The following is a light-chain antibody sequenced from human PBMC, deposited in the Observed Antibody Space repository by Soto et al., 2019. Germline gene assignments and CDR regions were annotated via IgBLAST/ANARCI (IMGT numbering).Light chain of an antibody. CDR1: QSISSY. J-gene: IGKJ1*01. Sequence: IVFTESPATLSXXXGXXXTXXXRASQSISSYLAWYQQKPGQAPSLLIYDASNRATGIPARFSGSGSGTDFTLTISSLEPEDFAVYYCQQRSNWPRTFGQGTKVDIK. CDR3: QQRSNWPRT. V-gene: IGKV3-11*01. CDR2: DAS.